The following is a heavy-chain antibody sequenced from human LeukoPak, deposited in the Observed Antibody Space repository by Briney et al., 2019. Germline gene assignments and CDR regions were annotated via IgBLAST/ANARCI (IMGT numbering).Heavy chain of an antibody. CDR1: GYTFIGCY. D-gene: IGHD3-10*01. J-gene: IGHJ4*02. CDR2: INPNSGGT. V-gene: IGHV1-2*02. CDR3: ATAYGSGTDFYY. Sequence: GASVKVSCKASGYTFIGCYMHWVRQAPGHGLEWMGWINPNSGGTNYAQKFQGRVTMTRDTSISTAYMELSRLKSDDTAVYYCATAYGSGTDFYYWGQGTLVTVSS.